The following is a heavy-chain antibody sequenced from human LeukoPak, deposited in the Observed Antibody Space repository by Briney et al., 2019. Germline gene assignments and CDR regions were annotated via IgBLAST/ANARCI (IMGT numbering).Heavy chain of an antibody. CDR2: IIPIFGTA. CDR3: ARGIAARSVHFDY. D-gene: IGHD6-6*01. Sequence: GASVKVSCKASGGTFSSYAISWVRQAPGQGFEWMGGIIPIFGTANYAQKFQGRVTITADESTSTAYMEPSSLRSEDTAVYYCARGIAARSVHFDYWGQGTLVTVSS. V-gene: IGHV1-69*13. J-gene: IGHJ4*02. CDR1: GGTFSSYA.